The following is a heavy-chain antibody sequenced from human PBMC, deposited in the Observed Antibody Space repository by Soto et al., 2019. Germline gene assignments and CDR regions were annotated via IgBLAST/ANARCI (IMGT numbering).Heavy chain of an antibody. J-gene: IGHJ4*02. CDR2: INSDGSST. CDR3: ARLPGAFYYDNSDYDFHDY. Sequence: GGSLRLSCAASGFTFSSYWMHWVRQAPGKGLVWVSRINSDGSSTSYADSVKGRFTLSKDSSRNTVSLQMNSLRAEDTAVYYCARLPGAFYYDNSDYDFHDYWGQGTMVTVSS. V-gene: IGHV3-74*01. CDR1: GFTFSSYW. D-gene: IGHD3-22*01.